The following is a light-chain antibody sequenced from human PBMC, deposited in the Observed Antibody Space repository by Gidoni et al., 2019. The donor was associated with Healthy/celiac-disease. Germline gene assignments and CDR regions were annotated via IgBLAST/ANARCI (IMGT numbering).Light chain of an antibody. CDR3: QQSYSTPPWT. V-gene: IGKV1-39*01. Sequence: DIHMTQSPSSLSASVGDRVTITCRASPSISSYLNWYQQKPGKAPKLLIYAASSLQSGVPSRFSGSGAGTDFTLTISSLQPEDFATYYCQQSYSTPPWTFGQGTKVEIK. J-gene: IGKJ1*01. CDR1: PSISSY. CDR2: AAS.